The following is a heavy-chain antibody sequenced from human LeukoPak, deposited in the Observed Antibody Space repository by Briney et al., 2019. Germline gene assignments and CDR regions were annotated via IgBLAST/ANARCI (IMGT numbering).Heavy chain of an antibody. CDR2: ISSSGTYK. J-gene: IGHJ4*02. D-gene: IGHD6-19*01. V-gene: IGHV3-21*01. CDR3: AKGKDSVAGATNDY. CDR1: GFTFSSYS. Sequence: GGSLRLSCAVSGFTFSSYSMSWVRQAPGKGLEGVSSISSSGTYKYYADSVKGRFTISRDNAKNSLYLQMNSLRAEDTAVYYCAKGKDSVAGATNDYWGQGTLVTVSS.